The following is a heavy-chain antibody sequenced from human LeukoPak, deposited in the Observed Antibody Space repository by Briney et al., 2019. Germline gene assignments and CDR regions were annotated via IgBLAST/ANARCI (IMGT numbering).Heavy chain of an antibody. CDR2: MNGNGGRI. CDR1: GFTFSSYG. D-gene: IGHD3-22*01. Sequence: GGSLRLSCAASGFTFSSYGMAWVRQAPGKGLEWVSGMNGNGGRIYYADSVKGRFTISRDNSKNTLYLQMIRLRAEDTAVYYCVKVAPSDYYDTTGYWGDHWGQGTLVTVSS. V-gene: IGHV3-23*01. CDR3: VKVAPSDYYDTTGYWGDH. J-gene: IGHJ4*02.